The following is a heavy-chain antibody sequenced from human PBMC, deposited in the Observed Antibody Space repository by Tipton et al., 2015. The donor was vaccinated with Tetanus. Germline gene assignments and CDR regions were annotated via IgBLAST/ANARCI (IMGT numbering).Heavy chain of an antibody. CDR3: ARATMVRGVLYMDV. J-gene: IGHJ6*02. Sequence: LRLSCTVSGGSISSYFWSWIRQPPGKGLEWIGYLYYSGSTNYNPSLKSRGTISVDTSKNQFSLKLISVTAADTAVYYCARATMVRGVLYMDVWGQGTTVTVSS. CDR2: LYYSGST. V-gene: IGHV4-59*08. CDR1: GGSISSYF. D-gene: IGHD3-10*01.